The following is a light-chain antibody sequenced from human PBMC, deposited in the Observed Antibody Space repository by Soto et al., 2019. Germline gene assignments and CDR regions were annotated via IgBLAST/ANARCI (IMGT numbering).Light chain of an antibody. CDR1: QRISTW. V-gene: IGKV1-5*01. CDR3: QQYKSYWT. J-gene: IGKJ1*01. Sequence: DIHMTQSPSTLSASFGDGVTITSRASQRISTWLAWYQQKPGKAPKLLISDASSLETGVPSRFSSSGSGTEFTLTINSLQPDDFATYYCQQYKSYWTFGQGTKVDIK. CDR2: DAS.